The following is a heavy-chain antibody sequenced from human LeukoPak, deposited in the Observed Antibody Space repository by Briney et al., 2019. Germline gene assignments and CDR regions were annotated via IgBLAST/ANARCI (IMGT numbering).Heavy chain of an antibody. CDR1: GFTFSNYW. CDR2: IKEDGSEK. J-gene: IGHJ4*02. D-gene: IGHD3-10*01. Sequence: GGSLRLSCAASGFTFSNYWMSWVHQAPGQGLEWVANIKEDGSEKYYVDSVKGRFTISRDNAKNSLYLQMNSLRAEDTAVYYCARTIRGYWGQGTLVTVSS. V-gene: IGHV3-7*01. CDR3: ARTIRGY.